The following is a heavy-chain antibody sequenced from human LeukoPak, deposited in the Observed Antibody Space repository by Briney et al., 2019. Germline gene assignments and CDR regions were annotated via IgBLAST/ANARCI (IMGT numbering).Heavy chain of an antibody. CDR3: ARDSVIVGATPYDY. Sequence: ASVKVSCKASGYTFTGYYMHWVRQAPGQGLEWMGWINPNSGGTNYAQKFQGRVTMTRDTSISTAYMELSRLRSDDTAVYYCARDSVIVGATPYDYWGQGTLVTVSS. V-gene: IGHV1-2*02. CDR1: GYTFTGYY. D-gene: IGHD1-26*01. J-gene: IGHJ4*02. CDR2: INPNSGGT.